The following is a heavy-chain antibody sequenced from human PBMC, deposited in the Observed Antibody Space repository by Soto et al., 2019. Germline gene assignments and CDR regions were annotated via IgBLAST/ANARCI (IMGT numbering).Heavy chain of an antibody. J-gene: IGHJ6*02. CDR1: GYTFTGYY. CDR2: INPNSGGT. Sequence: WASVKVSCKASGYTFTGYYMHWVRQAPGQGLEWMGWINPNSGGTNYAQKFQGRVTMTRDTSISTAYMELSRLRSDDTAVYYCARERRTGSSSWGGYYYYGMDVWGQGTTVTVSS. CDR3: ARERRTGSSSWGGYYYYGMDV. V-gene: IGHV1-2*02. D-gene: IGHD6-13*01.